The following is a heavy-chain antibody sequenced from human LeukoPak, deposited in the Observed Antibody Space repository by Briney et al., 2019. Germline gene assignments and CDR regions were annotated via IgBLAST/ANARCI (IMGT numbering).Heavy chain of an antibody. D-gene: IGHD5-18*01. CDR2: IHYIGGT. CDR1: GDSVSSGGYY. J-gene: IGHJ5*02. CDR3: ALRGYSYGTGWFDP. Sequence: SETLSLTCSVSGDSVSSGGYYWGWIRQHPGKGLEWIGYIHYIGGTFYNPSLKSRVTISLDTSRNQFSLELKSVTAADTAVYYCALRGYSYGTGWFDPWGQGTLVTVSS. V-gene: IGHV4-31*02.